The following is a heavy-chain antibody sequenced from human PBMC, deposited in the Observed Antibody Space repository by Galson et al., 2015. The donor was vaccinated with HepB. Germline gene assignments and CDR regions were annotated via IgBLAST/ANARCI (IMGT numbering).Heavy chain of an antibody. CDR3: WRLFDNIYGSGWDDLVN. CDR2: IYPGDSDT. Sequence: EVKKPGESLKISCKGSGYSFTSYWIGWVRQMPGKGLEWVGIIYPGDSDTRYSPSFQGQVTISADNPISTAYLQWSSLKASDTAMYYCWRLFDNIYGSGWDDLVNWVQGRMATV. D-gene: IGHD3-10*01. CDR1: GYSFTSYW. V-gene: IGHV5-51*01. J-gene: IGHJ3*02.